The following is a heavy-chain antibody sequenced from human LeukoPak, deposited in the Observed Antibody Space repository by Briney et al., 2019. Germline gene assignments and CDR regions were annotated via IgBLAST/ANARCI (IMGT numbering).Heavy chain of an antibody. CDR3: ARDADLGTTITGAFDI. V-gene: IGHV3-7*01. Sequence: PGGSLRLSCAASGFTFSSYWMSWVRQVPGKGLEWVANIKQDGSEKHYVDSVKGRFTVSRDSAKNSLYLEMNSLRAEDTAVYYCARDADLGTTITGAFDIWGQGTMVTVSS. J-gene: IGHJ3*02. CDR2: IKQDGSEK. D-gene: IGHD5-24*01. CDR1: GFTFSSYW.